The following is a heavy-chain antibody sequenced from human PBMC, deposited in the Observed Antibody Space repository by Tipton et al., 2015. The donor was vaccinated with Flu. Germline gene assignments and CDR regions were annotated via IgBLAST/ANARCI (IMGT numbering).Heavy chain of an antibody. J-gene: IGHJ4*02. CDR3: ARGLINEFYFETSSYHCDN. V-gene: IGHV1-69*12. D-gene: IGHD3-22*01. CDR2: IIPVFPTS. CDR1: GGTFRNYA. Sequence: QVQLVQSGAEVKKPGSSVKVSCKASGGTFRNYAISWVRQAPGQGLEWMGDIIPVFPTSNHAQKFRGRITLTADESTSTAYMGLSSLRSEDTAVYFCARGLINEFYFETSSYHCDNWGQGTLVTVSS.